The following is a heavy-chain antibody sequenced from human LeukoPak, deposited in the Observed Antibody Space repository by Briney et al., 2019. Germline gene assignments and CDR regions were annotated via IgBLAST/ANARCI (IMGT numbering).Heavy chain of an antibody. J-gene: IGHJ4*02. CDR2: ISYGNT. V-gene: IGHV4-59*01. CDR3: AREGRQDYVYFDH. CDR1: GGSISTYY. Sequence: SETLSLTCSVAGGSISTYYWNWIRQTPGKGLEWIGHISYGNTDYNPSLKSRVTISVDTSKNQFSLKLTSVTAADTAVYYCAREGRQDYVYFDHWGQGSLVTVSS. D-gene: IGHD4-17*01.